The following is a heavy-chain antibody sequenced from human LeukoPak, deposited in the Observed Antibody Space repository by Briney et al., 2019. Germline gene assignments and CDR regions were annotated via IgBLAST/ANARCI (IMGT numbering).Heavy chain of an antibody. J-gene: IGHJ4*02. CDR2: INHSGST. V-gene: IGHV4-34*01. CDR1: GGSFSGYY. Sequence: PSETLSLTCAVYGGSFSGYYWSWIRQPPGKGLEWIGEINHSGSTNYNPSLKSRVTISVDTSKNQFSLKLSSVTAADTAVYYCARRGRYSYGTAYFDYWGQGTLVTVSS. D-gene: IGHD5-18*01. CDR3: ARRGRYSYGTAYFDY.